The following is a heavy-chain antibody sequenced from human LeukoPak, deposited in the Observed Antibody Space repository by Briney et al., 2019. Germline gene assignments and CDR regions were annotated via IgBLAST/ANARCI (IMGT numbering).Heavy chain of an antibody. J-gene: IGHJ4*02. CDR3: ARDSRDYYGSEGL. V-gene: IGHV1-46*01. Sequence: ASVKVSSKASGYTFTSYYMHWVRQAPGQGLEWMGIINPSGGSTSYAQRFQGRVTMTRDTSTSTVYMELSSLRSEDTAVYYCARDSRDYYGSEGLWGQGTLATVS. CDR2: INPSGGST. D-gene: IGHD3-10*01. CDR1: GYTFTSYY.